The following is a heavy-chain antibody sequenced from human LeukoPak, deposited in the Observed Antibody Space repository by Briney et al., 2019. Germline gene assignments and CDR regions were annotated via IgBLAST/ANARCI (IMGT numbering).Heavy chain of an antibody. CDR1: GYTFTGYY. CDR2: INPNSGGT. CDR3: ARVIQPRTVAGDFDY. D-gene: IGHD6-19*01. V-gene: IGHV1-2*02. J-gene: IGHJ4*02. Sequence: ASVKVSCKASGYTFTGYYMHWVRQAPGQGLEWMGWINPNSGGTNYAQKFQGRVTMTRDTSISTAYMELSRLRSDDTAVYYCARVIQPRTVAGDFDYWGQGTLVTVSS.